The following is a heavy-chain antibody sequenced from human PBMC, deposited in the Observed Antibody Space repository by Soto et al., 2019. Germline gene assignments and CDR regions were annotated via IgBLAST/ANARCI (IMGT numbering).Heavy chain of an antibody. CDR2: ILPVFGTA. CDR3: ARRRAFNRSTVTFFDA. J-gene: IGHJ4*02. V-gene: IGHV1-69*01. CDR1: GGTFSSYP. D-gene: IGHD3-10*01. Sequence: QVQLAQSGAEVKKPGSSVKVSCKASGGTFSSYPINWVRQAPGRGVEWRGGILPVFGTAKYAQKFQGRVTITADDSTSTADMELSSMQFEDTAVYYCARRRAFNRSTVTFFDAWGLGTLVTVSS.